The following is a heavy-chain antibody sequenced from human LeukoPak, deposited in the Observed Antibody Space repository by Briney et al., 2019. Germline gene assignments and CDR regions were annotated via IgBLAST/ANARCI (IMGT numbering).Heavy chain of an antibody. D-gene: IGHD3-3*01. CDR1: GGSISSSSYY. Sequence: PSETLSLTCTVSGGSISSSSYYWGWIRQPPGKGLEWIGSLYYSGSTYYNPSLKSRVTISVDTSKNQFSLKLSSVTAADTAVYYCARQYDFWSGNSSRPGYMDVRGKGTTVTVSS. CDR3: ARQYDFWSGNSSRPGYMDV. V-gene: IGHV4-39*01. J-gene: IGHJ6*03. CDR2: LYYSGST.